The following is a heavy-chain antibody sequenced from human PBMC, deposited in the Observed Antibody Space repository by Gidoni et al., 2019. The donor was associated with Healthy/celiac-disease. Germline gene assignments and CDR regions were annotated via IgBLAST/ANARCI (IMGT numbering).Heavy chain of an antibody. CDR2: IGTAGAT. Sequence: EVQLVESGGGLVQPGGSVSLSCAASGFTFSSYDMHWVRQATGKGLECVSAIGTAGATYYPGSLKCRCTIARENAKNSLYIQMNSLRAGDTAVYYCARGDVASLVDYCGQGTLVTVSS. V-gene: IGHV3-13*04. D-gene: IGHD3-10*02. CDR1: GFTFSSYD. J-gene: IGHJ4*02. CDR3: ARGDVASLVDY.